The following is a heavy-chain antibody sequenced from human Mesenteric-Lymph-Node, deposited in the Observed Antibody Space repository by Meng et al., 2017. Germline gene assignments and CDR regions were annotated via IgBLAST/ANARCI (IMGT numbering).Heavy chain of an antibody. CDR1: GFTFSSYW. CDR3: ARVVFGDPFDY. D-gene: IGHD2-21*02. J-gene: IGHJ4*01. CDR2: LNTDGSST. V-gene: IGHV3-74*01. Sequence: GESLKISCAASGFTFSSYWMTWVRQAPGKGLVWVSRLNTDGSSTSYADSVKGRFTISRDNAKNTLFLEMNSLRAEDTAVYYCARVVFGDPFDYWGHGTLVNGAS.